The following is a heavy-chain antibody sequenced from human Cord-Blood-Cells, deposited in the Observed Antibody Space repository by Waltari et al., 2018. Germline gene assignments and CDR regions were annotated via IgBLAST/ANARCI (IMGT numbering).Heavy chain of an antibody. CDR2: ISSSSSTI. CDR3: ARVLTLSSAYYFDY. Sequence: EVQLVESGGGLVQPGGSLRLSCAASGFTFSGYSMNWVRQAPGKGLEWVSYISSSSSTIYYADSVKGRFTISRDNAKNSLYLQMNSLRDEDTAVYYCARVLTLSSAYYFDYWGQGTLVTVSS. D-gene: IGHD3-9*01. V-gene: IGHV3-48*02. CDR1: GFTFSGYS. J-gene: IGHJ4*02.